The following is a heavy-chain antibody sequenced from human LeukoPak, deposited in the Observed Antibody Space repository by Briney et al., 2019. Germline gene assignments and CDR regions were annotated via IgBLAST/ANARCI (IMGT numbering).Heavy chain of an antibody. Sequence: GGSLRLSCAASGFTFSSYAMSWVRQAPGKGLEWVSAISGSGGSTYYADSVKGRFTISRDNSKNTLYLQMNSLRAEDTAVYYCAKKEDYDSSGYTDAFDICGQGTMVTVSS. CDR1: GFTFSSYA. CDR3: AKKEDYDSSGYTDAFDI. J-gene: IGHJ3*02. CDR2: ISGSGGST. D-gene: IGHD3-22*01. V-gene: IGHV3-23*01.